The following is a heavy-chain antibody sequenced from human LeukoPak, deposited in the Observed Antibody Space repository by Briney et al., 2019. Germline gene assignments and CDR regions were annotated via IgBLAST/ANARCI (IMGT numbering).Heavy chain of an antibody. CDR1: GGSISSGGYY. D-gene: IGHD6-19*01. CDR2: IYYSGST. CDR3: ARGPYSSGWYGDYYYGMDV. V-gene: IGHV4-31*03. J-gene: IGHJ6*02. Sequence: SETLSLTCTVSGGSISSGGYYWSWIRQHPGKGLEWIGYIYYSGSTYYNPSLKSRVTISVDTSKNQFSLKLSSVTAADTAVYYCARGPYSSGWYGDYYYGMDVWGQGTTVTVSS.